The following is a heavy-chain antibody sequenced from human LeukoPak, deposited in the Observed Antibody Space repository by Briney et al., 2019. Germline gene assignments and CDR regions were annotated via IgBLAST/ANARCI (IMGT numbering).Heavy chain of an antibody. Sequence: SETLSLTRTVSGGSISSYYWSWIRQPPGKGLEWIGYIYYSGSTNYNPSLKSRVTISVDTSKNQFSLKLSSVTAADTAVYYCARMGPKTTAAFDIWGQGTMVTVPS. CDR3: ARMGPKTTAAFDI. CDR2: IYYSGST. V-gene: IGHV4-59*01. D-gene: IGHD1-7*01. J-gene: IGHJ3*02. CDR1: GGSISSYY.